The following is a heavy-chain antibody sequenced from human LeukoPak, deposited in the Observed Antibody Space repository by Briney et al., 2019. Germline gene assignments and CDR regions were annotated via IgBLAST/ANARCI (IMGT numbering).Heavy chain of an antibody. CDR1: GYTFTGYY. V-gene: IGHV1-2*04. Sequence: ASVKVSCKASGYTFTGYYMHWVRQAPGQGLEWMGWINPNSGGTNYAQKFQGWVTMTRDTSISTVYMELSRLRSDDTAVYYCARGVAGTAYYFDYWGQGTLVTVSS. CDR2: INPNSGGT. CDR3: ARGVAGTAYYFDY. D-gene: IGHD6-19*01. J-gene: IGHJ4*02.